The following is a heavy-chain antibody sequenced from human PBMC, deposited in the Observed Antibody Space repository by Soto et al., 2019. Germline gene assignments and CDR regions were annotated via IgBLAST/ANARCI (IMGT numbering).Heavy chain of an antibody. CDR3: ASAFEIAEAGKDEYGMDV. D-gene: IGHD6-13*01. V-gene: IGHV1-69*13. J-gene: IGHJ6*02. Sequence: ASVKVSCKASGGTFSSYAISWVRQAPGQGLEWMGGIIPIFGTANYAQKFQGRVTITADESTSTAYMELSSLRSEDTAVYYCASAFEIAEAGKDEYGMDVWGQGTTVTVSS. CDR2: IIPIFGTA. CDR1: GGTFSSYA.